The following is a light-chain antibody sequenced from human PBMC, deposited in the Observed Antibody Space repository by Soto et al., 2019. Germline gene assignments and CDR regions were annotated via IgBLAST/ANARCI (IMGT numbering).Light chain of an antibody. Sequence: QSVLTQPPSVSAAPGQKVTISCSGGSSNIGNNYVSWYQQLPGTAPKLLIYDNNKRPSGIPDRFSGSKSGTSATLGITGLQTGDEADYYCGTWASILSAAVVFGGGTKLTVL. CDR3: GTWASILSAAVV. CDR1: SSNIGNNY. J-gene: IGLJ2*01. V-gene: IGLV1-51*01. CDR2: DNN.